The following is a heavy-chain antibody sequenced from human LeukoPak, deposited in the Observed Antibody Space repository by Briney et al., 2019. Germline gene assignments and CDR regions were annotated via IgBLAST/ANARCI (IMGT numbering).Heavy chain of an antibody. CDR3: AKDQLAWFGELFPYYFDY. J-gene: IGHJ4*02. CDR1: GFTFSSYG. D-gene: IGHD3-10*01. CDR2: ISYDGSNK. Sequence: GGSLRLSCAASGFTFSSYGMHWVRQAPGKGLEWVAVISYDGSNKYYADSVKGRFTISRDNSKNTLYLQMNSLRAEDTAVYYCAKDQLAWFGELFPYYFDYWGQGTLVTVSS. V-gene: IGHV3-30*18.